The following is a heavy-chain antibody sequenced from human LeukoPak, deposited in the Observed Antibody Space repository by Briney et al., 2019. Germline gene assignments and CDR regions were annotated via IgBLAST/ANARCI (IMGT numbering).Heavy chain of an antibody. V-gene: IGHV3-74*01. CDR3: ARGHSTYYYDTSGYY. CDR1: GFTFSNYW. Sequence: PGGSLRLSCAASGFTFSNYWMYWVRQAPGKGLVWVSRIYSDGSGTDYGDSVKGRFTISRDNAKNTLYLQMNSLRAEDTAVYYCARGHSTYYYDTSGYYWGQGTLVTVSS. CDR2: IYSDGSGT. J-gene: IGHJ4*02. D-gene: IGHD3-22*01.